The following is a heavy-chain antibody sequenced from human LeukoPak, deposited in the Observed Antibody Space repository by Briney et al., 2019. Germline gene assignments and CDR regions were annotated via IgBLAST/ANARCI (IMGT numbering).Heavy chain of an antibody. D-gene: IGHD4-11*01. Sequence: ETLSLTCAVYGGSFSGYYWSWVRQAPGKGLEWVSVIYSGGSTYCADSVKGRFTISRDNSKNTLYLQMNSLRAEDTAVYYCASPYSLGDYYYYGMDVWGQGTTVTVSS. J-gene: IGHJ6*02. CDR2: IYSGGST. CDR3: ASPYSLGDYYYYGMDV. CDR1: GGSFSGYY. V-gene: IGHV3-66*01.